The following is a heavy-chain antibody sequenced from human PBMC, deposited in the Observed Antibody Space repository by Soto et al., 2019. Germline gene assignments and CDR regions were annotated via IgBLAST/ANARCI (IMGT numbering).Heavy chain of an antibody. Sequence: ASVKVSCKTSGYIFTSYYIHWVRQAPGQGLEWMGIINPSGGTTTYAQKFQGRVTMTRDTSTSTVYMELSSLRSEDTAVYYCARGPATAPDAYWALGTLVPVSS. J-gene: IGHJ4*02. D-gene: IGHD2-2*01. CDR1: GYIFTSYY. V-gene: IGHV1-46*01. CDR2: INPSGGTT. CDR3: ARGPATAPDAY.